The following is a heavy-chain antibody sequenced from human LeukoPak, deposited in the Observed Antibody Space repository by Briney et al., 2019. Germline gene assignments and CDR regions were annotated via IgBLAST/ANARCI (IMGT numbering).Heavy chain of an antibody. D-gene: IGHD5-18*01. J-gene: IGHJ4*02. CDR2: IYPGDSDT. V-gene: IGHV5-51*01. CDR1: GYSFTSYW. Sequence: PGGSLRLSCKGSGYSFTSYWIGWVRQMPGKGLEWMGNIYPGDSDTRYSPSFHGQVTISADKSISTAYLQWSSLRASDTAMYYCASGSGHSYGSPFDYWGQGTLVTVSS. CDR3: ASGSGHSYGSPFDY.